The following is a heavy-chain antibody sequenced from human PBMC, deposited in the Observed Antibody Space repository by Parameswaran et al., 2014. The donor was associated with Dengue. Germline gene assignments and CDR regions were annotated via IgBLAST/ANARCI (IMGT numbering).Heavy chain of an antibody. J-gene: IGHJ6*02. V-gene: IGHV4-4*02. Sequence: RWIRQPPGKGLEWIGKIYHNGSTTCNPSLKSRLTISVDKSKNQFSLRLTSVTAADTAVYYCARLLALPYYDYHTMDVWGQGTTVTVSS. CDR3: ARLLALPYYDYHTMDV. CDR2: IYHNGST.